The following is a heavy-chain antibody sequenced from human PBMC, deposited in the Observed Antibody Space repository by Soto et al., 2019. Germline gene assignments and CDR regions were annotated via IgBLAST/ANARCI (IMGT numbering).Heavy chain of an antibody. Sequence: ASVKVSCKVSGYTFTNFGISWVRQAPGQGLEWMGWISPYNGHTHYTQRFQGRVTMTTDTSTTTAFMELRSLRSDDTAVYYCAREDFGDKIDYWGQGTLVTVSS. CDR1: GYTFTNFG. J-gene: IGHJ4*02. V-gene: IGHV1-18*01. CDR2: ISPYNGHT. CDR3: AREDFGDKIDY. D-gene: IGHD3-10*01.